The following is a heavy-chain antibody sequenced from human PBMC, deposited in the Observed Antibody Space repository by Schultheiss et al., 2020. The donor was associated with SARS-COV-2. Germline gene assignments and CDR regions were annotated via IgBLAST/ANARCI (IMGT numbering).Heavy chain of an antibody. CDR1: GGSISSGGYY. V-gene: IGHV4-31*03. D-gene: IGHD3-10*01. CDR2: IYYSGST. Sequence: SCTVSGGSISSGGYYWSWIRQHPGKGLEWIGYIYYSGSTYYNPSLKSRVTISVDTSKNQFSLKLSSVTAADTAVYYCARDRYGSGYSDESERSSWGQGTLVTVSS. J-gene: IGHJ5*02. CDR3: ARDRYGSGYSDESERSS.